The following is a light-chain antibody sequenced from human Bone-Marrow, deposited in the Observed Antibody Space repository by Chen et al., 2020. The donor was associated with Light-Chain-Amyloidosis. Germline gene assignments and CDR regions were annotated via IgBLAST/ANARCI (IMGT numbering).Light chain of an antibody. J-gene: IGLJ3*02. CDR3: QSYDTTLSGSV. Sequence: QSVLTQPPSVSGAPGQRVTISCTGTSSNIGAGYDVHWYQQLPGTAPKLLIYGNDNRPSGVPDRFPASKSGTSASLAITGLQAEDEADYYCQSYDTTLSGSVFGGGTKLTVL. CDR2: GND. V-gene: IGLV1-40*01. CDR1: SSNIGAGYD.